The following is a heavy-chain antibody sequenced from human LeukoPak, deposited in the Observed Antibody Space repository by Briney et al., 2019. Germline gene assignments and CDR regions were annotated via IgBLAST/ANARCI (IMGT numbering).Heavy chain of an antibody. CDR2: IKQDGSEK. D-gene: IGHD1-1*01. CDR3: ARDAFPDRTTSYYYDMDV. J-gene: IGHJ6*03. Sequence: PGGSLRLSCAAPGFTFSSYWMSWVRQAPGKGLEWVANIKQDGSEKYYVDTVKGRFTISRDNAKNSLYLQMNSLRAEDTAVYYCARDAFPDRTTSYYYDMDVWGKGTTVTVSS. CDR1: GFTFSSYW. V-gene: IGHV3-7*03.